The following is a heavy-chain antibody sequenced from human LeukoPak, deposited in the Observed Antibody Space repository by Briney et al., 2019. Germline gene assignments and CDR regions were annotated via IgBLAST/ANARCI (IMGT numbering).Heavy chain of an antibody. CDR2: IYHSGST. J-gene: IGHJ4*02. Sequence: SETLSLICAVSGGSISSSNWSSWVRQPPGQGLEWIGEIYHSGSTNYNPTLKSRVTISVHKSKNQCSLKLSSVTAADTAVYYCAIPGIAVAGREDRPFDYWGQGTLVTVSS. V-gene: IGHV4-4*02. CDR3: AIPGIAVAGREDRPFDY. CDR1: GGSISSSNW. D-gene: IGHD6-19*01.